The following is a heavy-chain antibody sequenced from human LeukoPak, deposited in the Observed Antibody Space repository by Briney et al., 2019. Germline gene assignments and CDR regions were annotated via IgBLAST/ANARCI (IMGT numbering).Heavy chain of an antibody. J-gene: IGHJ4*02. D-gene: IGHD1-7*01. V-gene: IGHV3-23*01. Sequence: GGPLRLSCAASGFTFSSSAMSWVRQAPGKGLYWVSAISGSGTGTYYADSVKGRFTISRDNSKNTLYLQMNSLRAEDTAVYYCAKEGGTGTRFDYWGQGTLVTVSS. CDR2: ISGSGTGT. CDR3: AKEGGTGTRFDY. CDR1: GFTFSSSA.